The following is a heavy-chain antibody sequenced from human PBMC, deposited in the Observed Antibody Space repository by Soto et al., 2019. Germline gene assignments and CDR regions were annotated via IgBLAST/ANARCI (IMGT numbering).Heavy chain of an antibody. CDR2: IWYDGSNK. CDR1: GFTFSSYG. J-gene: IGHJ3*02. Sequence: PGGSLRLSCAASGFTFSSYGMHWVRQAPGKGLEWVAVIWYDGSNKYYADSVKGRFTISRDNSKNTLYLQMSSLRAEDTAVYYCARDGYCSSSSCYYLAFDIWGRGTMVTVSS. D-gene: IGHD2-2*03. CDR3: ARDGYCSSSSCYYLAFDI. V-gene: IGHV3-33*01.